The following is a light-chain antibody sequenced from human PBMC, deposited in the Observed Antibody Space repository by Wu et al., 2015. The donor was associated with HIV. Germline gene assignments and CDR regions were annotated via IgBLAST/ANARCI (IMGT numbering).Light chain of an antibody. CDR1: QSVSSSN. Sequence: EIVLTQSPDALSLSPGERATLSCRASQSVSSSNLAWYQQKPGQAPRLLIYGASSRATGIPDRFRGSASGTDFTLTINRLEPEDFAMYYCQQAGNSRWTFGPGTKVEMK. V-gene: IGKV3-20*01. J-gene: IGKJ1*01. CDR3: QQAGNSRWT. CDR2: GAS.